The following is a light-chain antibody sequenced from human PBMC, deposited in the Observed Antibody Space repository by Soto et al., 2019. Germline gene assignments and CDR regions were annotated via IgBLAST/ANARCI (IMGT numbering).Light chain of an antibody. CDR2: DVS. V-gene: IGLV2-14*01. CDR3: SSYTSSSTLE. Sequence: QSVLTQPASVSGSPGQSITISCTGTSSDVGGYNYVSWYQQHPGKASKLMIYDVSNRPSGVSNRFSGSKSGNTASLTISGLQAEDEADYYCSSYTSSSTLEFGGGTKLTVL. J-gene: IGLJ2*01. CDR1: SSDVGGYNY.